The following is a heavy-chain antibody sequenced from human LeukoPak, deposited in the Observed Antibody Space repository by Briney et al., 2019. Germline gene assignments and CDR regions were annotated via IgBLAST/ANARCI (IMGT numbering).Heavy chain of an antibody. CDR1: GGTFSSYT. J-gene: IGHJ5*02. V-gene: IGHV1-69*04. CDR3: ARETVTTVFWFDP. CDR2: IIPILGIA. D-gene: IGHD4-11*01. Sequence: SVKVSCKASGGTFSSYTISWVRQAPGQGLEWMGRIIPILGIANYAQKFQGRVTITADQSTSTAYMELSSLRSEDTAVYYCARETVTTVFWFDPWGQGTLVTVSS.